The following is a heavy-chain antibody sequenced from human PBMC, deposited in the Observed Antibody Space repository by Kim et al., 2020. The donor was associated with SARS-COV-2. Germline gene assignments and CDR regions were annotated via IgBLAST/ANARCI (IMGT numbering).Heavy chain of an antibody. CDR1: GGSVSSGSYY. J-gene: IGHJ5*02. V-gene: IGHV4-61*01. CDR3: ANQYYDFWSGYRDWFDP. D-gene: IGHD3-3*01. CDR2: IYYSGST. Sequence: SETLSLTCTVSGGSVSSGSYYWSWIRQPPGKGLEWIGYIYYSGSTNYNPSLKSRVTISVDTSKNQFSLKLSSVTAADTAVYYCANQYYDFWSGYRDWFDPWGQGTLVTVSS.